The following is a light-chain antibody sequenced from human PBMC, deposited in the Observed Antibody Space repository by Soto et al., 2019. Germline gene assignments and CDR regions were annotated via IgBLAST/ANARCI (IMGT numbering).Light chain of an antibody. CDR3: QHYYNYPWT. CDR1: QDIHNY. V-gene: IGKV1-8*01. CDR2: AAS. Sequence: AVLLTQSPSSFSASTGDRATITCRASQDIHNYLALYQQVPGKAPKLLLYAASILQTGVPSRFSGSGFGTDFTLTIDGLQSEDFATYFCQHYYNYPWTFGQETTVE. J-gene: IGKJ1*01.